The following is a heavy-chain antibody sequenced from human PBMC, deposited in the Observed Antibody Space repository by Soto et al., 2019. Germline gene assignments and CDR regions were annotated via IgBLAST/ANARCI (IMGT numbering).Heavy chain of an antibody. Sequence: GGSLRLSCAASEFTVSSNCMSWVRQSPGKGLEWVSVIYSGGSTYYADSVKGRFTISRDNSKNTLYLQMNSLRAEDTAVYYCARDTAMGPFDYWGQGTLVTVSS. CDR2: IYSGGST. D-gene: IGHD5-18*01. J-gene: IGHJ4*02. CDR1: EFTVSSNC. V-gene: IGHV3-53*01. CDR3: ARDTAMGPFDY.